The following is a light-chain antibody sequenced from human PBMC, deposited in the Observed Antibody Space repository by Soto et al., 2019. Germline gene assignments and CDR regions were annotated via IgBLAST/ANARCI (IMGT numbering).Light chain of an antibody. J-gene: IGKJ1*01. CDR3: QQTYTIPWT. Sequence: DIQMTQSPSSVSASVGDRVTITCRTSQSFSNYLAWYQHRPGKAPKLLIYSATVLQSGVPSRFSGSGSGTDFTLTISRLQPEDSATYYCQQTYTIPWTCGQGTRVEIK. CDR2: SAT. CDR1: QSFSNY. V-gene: IGKV1-39*01.